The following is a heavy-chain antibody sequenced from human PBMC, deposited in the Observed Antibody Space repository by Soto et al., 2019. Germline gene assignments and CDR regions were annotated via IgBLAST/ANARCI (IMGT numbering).Heavy chain of an antibody. Sequence: SETLSLTCAVYGGSFSGYYWSWIRQPPGKGLEWIGEINHSGSTNYNPSLKSRVTISVDTSKNQFSLKLSSVTAADTAVYYCARACRSIGVCRKLDYWGQGTLVTVSS. D-gene: IGHD2-8*01. CDR1: GGSFSGYY. V-gene: IGHV4-34*01. J-gene: IGHJ4*02. CDR2: INHSGST. CDR3: ARACRSIGVCRKLDY.